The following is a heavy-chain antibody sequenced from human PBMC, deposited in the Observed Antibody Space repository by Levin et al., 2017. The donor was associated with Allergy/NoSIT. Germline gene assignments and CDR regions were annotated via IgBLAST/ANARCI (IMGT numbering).Heavy chain of an antibody. J-gene: IGHJ4*02. CDR3: AKEMTRVIPVFDY. Sequence: GGSLRLSCAVSGFTFSSYAMSWVRQAPGKGLEWVSAITDSGRTYYADSVKGRFTVSRDNSKNTVYLQMNSLRTDDTAVYYCAKEMTRVIPVFDYWGQGTLVTVSS. CDR2: ITDSGRT. V-gene: IGHV3-23*01. CDR1: GFTFSSYA. D-gene: IGHD4-17*01.